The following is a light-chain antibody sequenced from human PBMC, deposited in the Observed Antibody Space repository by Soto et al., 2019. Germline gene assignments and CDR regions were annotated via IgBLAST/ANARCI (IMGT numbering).Light chain of an antibody. CDR3: CSYAGSSTWV. CDR2: EGS. CDR1: SSDVGSYNL. V-gene: IGLV2-23*01. Sequence: QSVLTQPASVSGSPGQSITISCTGTSSDVGSYNLVSWYQQHPGKAPKLMIYEGSTRPSGVSNRFSGSKSGNTASLTISGLQAEEEDNYYCCSYAGSSTWVFGGGTKLTVL. J-gene: IGLJ3*02.